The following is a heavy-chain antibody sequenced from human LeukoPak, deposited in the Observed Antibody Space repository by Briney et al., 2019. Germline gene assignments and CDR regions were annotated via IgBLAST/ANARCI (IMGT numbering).Heavy chain of an antibody. CDR2: IYYSGST. Sequence: PSETLSLTCAVYGGSFSGYYWSWIRQPPGKGLEWMGSIYYSGSTYYNPSLKSRVTISVDTSKNQFSLTLSSMTAAGTAVYYCARHKPFYGFDYWGQGTLVTVSS. J-gene: IGHJ4*02. CDR1: GGSFSGYY. D-gene: IGHD2/OR15-2a*01. CDR3: ARHKPFYGFDY. V-gene: IGHV4-34*01.